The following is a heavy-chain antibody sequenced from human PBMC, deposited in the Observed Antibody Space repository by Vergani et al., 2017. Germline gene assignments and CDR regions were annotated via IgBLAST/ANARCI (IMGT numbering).Heavy chain of an antibody. V-gene: IGHV4-34*01. Sequence: QVQLQQWGAGLLKPSETLSLTCAVYGGSFSGYYWSWIRQPPGKGLEWIGEINHSGSTNYNPSLKSRVTISVDTSKNQFSLKLSSVTAADTAVYYCASQRYDFWSGAFFDYWDQGTLVTVSS. CDR3: ASQRYDFWSGAFFDY. CDR2: INHSGST. CDR1: GGSFSGYY. D-gene: IGHD3-3*01. J-gene: IGHJ4*02.